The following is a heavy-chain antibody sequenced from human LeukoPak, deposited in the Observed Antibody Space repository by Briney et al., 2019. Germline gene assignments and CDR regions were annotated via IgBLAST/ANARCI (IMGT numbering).Heavy chain of an antibody. CDR2: ISSSSSYI. CDR3: ARERAVAGTDY. D-gene: IGHD6-19*01. CDR1: GFTFSSYS. Sequence: PGGTLRLSCAASGFTFSSYSMNWVRQAPGKGLEWVSSISSSSSYIYYADSVKGRFTISRDNAKNSLYLQMNSLRAEDTAVYYCARERAVAGTDYWGQGTLVTVSS. V-gene: IGHV3-21*01. J-gene: IGHJ4*02.